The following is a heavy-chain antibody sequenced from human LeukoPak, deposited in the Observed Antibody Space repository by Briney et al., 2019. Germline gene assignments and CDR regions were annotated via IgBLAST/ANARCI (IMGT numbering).Heavy chain of an antibody. Sequence: LRLSCAASGFPFSSYAMSWIRQHPGKGLEWIGYIYYSGSTYYNPSLKSRVIISVDTPKNQFSLKLSFVTAADTAVYYCARDLFGSGHFLPESPWGQGTLVTVSS. V-gene: IGHV4-31*02. CDR1: GFPFSSYA. CDR2: IYYSGST. D-gene: IGHD3-10*01. CDR3: ARDLFGSGHFLPESP. J-gene: IGHJ5*02.